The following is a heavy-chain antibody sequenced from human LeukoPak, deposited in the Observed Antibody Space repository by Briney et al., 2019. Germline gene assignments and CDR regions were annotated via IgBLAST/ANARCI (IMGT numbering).Heavy chain of an antibody. CDR1: GGSVSSGSYY. CDR3: ARVNYYDSSGYLDY. CDR2: IYYSGST. J-gene: IGHJ4*02. D-gene: IGHD3-22*01. V-gene: IGHV4-61*01. Sequence: SETLSLTCTVSGGSVSSGSYYWSWIRQPPGKGLEWIGYIYYSGSTNYNPSLKSRVTISVDTSKNQSSLKLSSVTAADTAVYYCARVNYYDSSGYLDYWGQGTLVTVSS.